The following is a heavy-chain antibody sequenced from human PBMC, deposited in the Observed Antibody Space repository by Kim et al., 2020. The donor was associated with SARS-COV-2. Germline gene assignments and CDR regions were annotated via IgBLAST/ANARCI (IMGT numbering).Heavy chain of an antibody. Sequence: SETLSLTCTVSGGSISSYYWSWIRQPPGKGLEWIGYIYYSGSTNYNPPLKSRVTISVDTSKNQFSLKLSSVTAADTAVYYCARHTQTTVVTPNFDLWGGGALGTVSP. CDR1: GGSISSYY. CDR3: ARHTQTTVVTPNFDL. J-gene: IGHJ2*01. CDR2: IYYSGST. D-gene: IGHD4-17*01. V-gene: IGHV4-59*08.